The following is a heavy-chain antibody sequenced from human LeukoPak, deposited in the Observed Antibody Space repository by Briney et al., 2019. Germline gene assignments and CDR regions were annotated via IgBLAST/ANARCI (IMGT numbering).Heavy chain of an antibody. V-gene: IGHV3-30-3*01. CDR3: ARDRCSGGSCSLFDY. J-gene: IGHJ4*02. CDR2: ISYDGSNK. Sequence: GGSLRLSCAATGLSVSSNFMSWVRQAPGKGLEWVAVISYDGSNKYYADSVKGRFTISRDNSKNTLYLQMNSLRAEDTAVYYCARDRCSGGSCSLFDYWGQGTLVTVSS. D-gene: IGHD2-15*01. CDR1: GLSVSSNF.